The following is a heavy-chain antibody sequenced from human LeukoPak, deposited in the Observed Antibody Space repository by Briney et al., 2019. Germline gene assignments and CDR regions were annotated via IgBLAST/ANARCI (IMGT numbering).Heavy chain of an antibody. CDR2: ISSSGSTI. D-gene: IGHD3-10*01. Sequence: PGGSLRLSCAASGFTFSNYEIHWVRQAPGKGLEWVSHISSSGSTIKYADSVKGRFTISRGNAKNSLYLQTNSLRAEDTAVYYCARAGQEWFGELGFDQWGQGTLVIVSS. CDR3: ARAGQEWFGELGFDQ. V-gene: IGHV3-48*03. CDR1: GFTFSNYE. J-gene: IGHJ4*02.